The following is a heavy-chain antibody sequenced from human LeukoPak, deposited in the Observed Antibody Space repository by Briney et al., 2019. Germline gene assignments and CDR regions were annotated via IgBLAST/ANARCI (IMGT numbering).Heavy chain of an antibody. V-gene: IGHV3-7*01. CDR2: IKQDGSEK. D-gene: IGHD5-24*01. Sequence: PGGSLRLSCAASGFTFSSYWMSWVRQAPGKGLEWVANIKQDGSEKYYVDSVKGRFTISRDNAKNSLYLQMNSLRAEDTAVYYCARDPEGWLQFGYYFDYWGQGTLVTVSS. CDR3: ARDPEGWLQFGYYFDY. CDR1: GFTFSSYW. J-gene: IGHJ4*02.